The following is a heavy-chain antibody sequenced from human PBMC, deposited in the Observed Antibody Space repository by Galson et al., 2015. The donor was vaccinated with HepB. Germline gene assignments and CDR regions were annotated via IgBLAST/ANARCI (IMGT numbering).Heavy chain of an antibody. CDR3: ARDQTDSDIVVVPAANGMDV. CDR1: GFTFSSYW. J-gene: IGHJ6*02. CDR2: IKQDGSEK. V-gene: IGHV3-7*03. Sequence: SLRLSCAASGFTFSSYWMSWVRQAPGKGLEWVANIKQDGSEKYYVDSVKGRFTISRDNAKNSLYLQMNSLRAEDTAVYYCARDQTDSDIVVVPAANGMDVWGQGSPVTVSS. D-gene: IGHD2-2*01.